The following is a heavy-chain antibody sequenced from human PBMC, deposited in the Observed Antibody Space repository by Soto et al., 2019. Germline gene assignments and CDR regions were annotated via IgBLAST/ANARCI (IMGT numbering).Heavy chain of an antibody. CDR3: ALRSMAVVPEY. D-gene: IGHD3-22*01. CDR2: LYYGRSA. CDR1: GDSISSYY. V-gene: IGHV4-59*01. J-gene: IGHJ4*02. Sequence: QVQLQESGPGLVKPSETLSLTCAVSGDSISSYYCMWIRQPPGKGLESIGYLYYGRSANYNPSLRSRVTLAVDTSTTHCSLTLSSMTAADTAVYYCALRSMAVVPEYWGQGTLGTVSS.